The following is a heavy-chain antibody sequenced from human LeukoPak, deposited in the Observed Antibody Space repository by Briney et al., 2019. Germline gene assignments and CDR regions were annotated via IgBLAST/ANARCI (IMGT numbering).Heavy chain of an antibody. Sequence: GGSLRLSCAASGFTFSSYEMNWVRQAPGRGLEWVSYINSGGTTIYYADSVKGRFTISRDSAKNSLYLQMNSLRAEDTAVYYCARGDSCPTYWGQGTLVTVSS. CDR3: ARGDSCPTY. V-gene: IGHV3-48*03. D-gene: IGHD2-15*01. CDR1: GFTFSSYE. J-gene: IGHJ4*02. CDR2: INSGGTTI.